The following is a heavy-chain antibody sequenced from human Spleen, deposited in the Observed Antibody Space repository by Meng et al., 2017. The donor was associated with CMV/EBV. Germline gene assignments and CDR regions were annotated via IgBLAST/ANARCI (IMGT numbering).Heavy chain of an antibody. CDR1: GFTFSSYN. V-gene: IGHV3-21*04. Sequence: LSLTCAASGFTFSSYNMRWVRQAPGKGLEWVSSISSSSSYIYYADSVKGRFTISRDNSKNTLYLQMNSLRAEDTAVYYCAKDNGLNYDILTGYYRWGGMDVWGQGTTVTVSS. CDR3: AKDNGLNYDILTGYYRWGGMDV. D-gene: IGHD3-9*01. J-gene: IGHJ6*02. CDR2: ISSSSSYI.